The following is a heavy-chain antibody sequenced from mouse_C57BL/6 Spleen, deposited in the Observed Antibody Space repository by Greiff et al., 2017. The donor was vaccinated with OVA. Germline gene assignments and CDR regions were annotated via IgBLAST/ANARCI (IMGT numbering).Heavy chain of an antibody. J-gene: IGHJ4*01. Sequence: VKVVESGAELVRPGTSVKVSCKASGYAFTNYLIEWVKQRPGQGLEWIGVINPGSGGTNYNEKFKGKATLTADKSSSTAYMQLSSLTSEDSAVYFCARGRLGYAMDYWGQGTSVTVSS. CDR1: GYAFTNYL. V-gene: IGHV1-54*01. D-gene: IGHD2-12*01. CDR3: ARGRLGYAMDY. CDR2: INPGSGGT.